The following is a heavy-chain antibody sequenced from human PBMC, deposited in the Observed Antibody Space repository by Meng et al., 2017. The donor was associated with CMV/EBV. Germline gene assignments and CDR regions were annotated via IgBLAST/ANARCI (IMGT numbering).Heavy chain of an antibody. CDR1: GFTFSSYA. CDR2: ISYDGSNK. V-gene: IGHV3-30-3*01. Sequence: EGSLRLSCAASGFTFSSYAMHWVRQAPGKGLEWVAVISYDGSNKYYADSVKGRFTVSRDNSKNTLYLQMNSLRAEDTAVYYCARVRTVTTPYYYYYYGMDVWGQGTTVTVSS. D-gene: IGHD4-17*01. J-gene: IGHJ6*02. CDR3: ARVRTVTTPYYYYYYGMDV.